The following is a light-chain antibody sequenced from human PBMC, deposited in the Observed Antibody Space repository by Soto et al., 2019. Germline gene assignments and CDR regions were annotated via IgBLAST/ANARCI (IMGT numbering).Light chain of an antibody. Sequence: QSVLTQPPSASGSPGQSVTVSCTGTSSDVGGYNFVSWYQQHPGKAPKLMIYEVSQRPSGVPDRFSGSKSGNTASLTVSGLQAEYEGDYYCSSYAGGNNVVFGGGTKLTVL. J-gene: IGLJ2*01. CDR1: SSDVGGYNF. CDR3: SSYAGGNNVV. CDR2: EVS. V-gene: IGLV2-8*01.